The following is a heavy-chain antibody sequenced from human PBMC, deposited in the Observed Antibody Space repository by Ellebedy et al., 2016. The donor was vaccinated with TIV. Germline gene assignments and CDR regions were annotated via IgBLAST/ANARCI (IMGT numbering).Heavy chain of an antibody. CDR2: ISYDGSNK. CDR3: AKEGRKAVAGPNSRIDY. Sequence: GRSLRLSXAASGFTFSSYGMHWVRQAPGKGLEWVAVISYDGSNKYYADSVKGRFTISRDNSKNTLYLQMNSLRAEDTAVYYCAKEGRKAVAGPNSRIDYWGQGTLVTVSS. CDR1: GFTFSSYG. V-gene: IGHV3-30*18. J-gene: IGHJ4*02. D-gene: IGHD6-19*01.